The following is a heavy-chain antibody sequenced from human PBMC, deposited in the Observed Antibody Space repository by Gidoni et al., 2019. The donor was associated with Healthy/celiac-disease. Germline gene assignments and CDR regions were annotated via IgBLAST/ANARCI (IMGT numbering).Heavy chain of an antibody. V-gene: IGHV3-23*01. J-gene: IGHJ3*02. D-gene: IGHD2-21*01. Sequence: EVQLLESGGGWVQQGGALRRACEASGVPFSSYARSWVLKAPGKGREWVPAISGSGVSTYYADSVKGRFTISRDNSKNTLYLQMNSLRAEDTAVYYCAKEIGAYCGGDCYWGAFDIWGQGTMVTVSS. CDR2: ISGSGVST. CDR1: GVPFSSYA. CDR3: AKEIGAYCGGDCYWGAFDI.